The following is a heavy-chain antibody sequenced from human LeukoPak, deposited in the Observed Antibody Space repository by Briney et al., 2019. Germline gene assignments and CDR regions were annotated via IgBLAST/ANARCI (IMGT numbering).Heavy chain of an antibody. J-gene: IGHJ4*02. CDR1: GFTFSTYS. CDR3: AKYPASGGYFDY. Sequence: PGGSLRLSCAASGFTFSTYSMSWVRLAPGKGLEWVSGISGSGANTYYADSVEGRFTISRDNSKNTLYLQMNSLRAEDTAVFYCAKYPASGGYFDYWGQGTLVTVPS. CDR2: ISGSGANT. V-gene: IGHV3-23*01. D-gene: IGHD6-13*01.